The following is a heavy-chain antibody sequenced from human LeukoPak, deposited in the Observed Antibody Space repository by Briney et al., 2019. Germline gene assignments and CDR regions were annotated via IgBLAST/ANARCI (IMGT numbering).Heavy chain of an antibody. D-gene: IGHD3-10*01. CDR3: ARAGTYGVRGVVSSDV. Sequence: SETLSLTCTVSGGSISSYYWSWIRQPAGKGLEWIGRMYTSGSTNYNPSLKSRVTMSVDTSKNQFSLKLSSVTAADTAVYYCARAGTYGVRGVVSSDVWGQGTTVTVSS. V-gene: IGHV4-4*07. CDR2: MYTSGST. CDR1: GGSISSYY. J-gene: IGHJ6*02.